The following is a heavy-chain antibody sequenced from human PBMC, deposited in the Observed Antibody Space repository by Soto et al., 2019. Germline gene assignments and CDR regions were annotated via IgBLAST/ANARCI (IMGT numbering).Heavy chain of an antibody. D-gene: IGHD5-12*01. J-gene: IGHJ5*02. Sequence: QVTLKESGPVLVKPTETLTLTCTVSGFALSNARMGVSWIRQPPGKALEWLAHIFSNDEKSYSTSLKSRLTISKDTSKSQVVLTMTKMDPVDTATYYCALIIVATIYSNWFDPWGQGTLVTVSS. V-gene: IGHV2-26*01. CDR3: ALIIVATIYSNWFDP. CDR1: GFALSNARMG. CDR2: IFSNDEK.